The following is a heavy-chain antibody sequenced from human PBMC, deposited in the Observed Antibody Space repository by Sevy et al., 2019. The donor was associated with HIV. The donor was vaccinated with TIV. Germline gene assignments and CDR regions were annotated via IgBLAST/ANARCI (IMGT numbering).Heavy chain of an antibody. J-gene: IGHJ4*02. CDR1: GGSISSYY. V-gene: IGHV4-59*05. CDR2: IYYGGST. D-gene: IGHD3-22*01. CDR3: ARVSMIVVVITDDWGYYFDY. Sequence: SETLSLTCTVSGGSISSYYWSWIRQPPGKGLEWIGSIYYGGSTYYNPSLKSRITISVDTSKNHFSLKLSSVTAADTAVYYCARVSMIVVVITDDWGYYFDYWGQGTLVTVSS.